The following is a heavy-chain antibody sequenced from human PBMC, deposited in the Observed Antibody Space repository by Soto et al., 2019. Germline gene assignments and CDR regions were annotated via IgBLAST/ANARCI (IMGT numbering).Heavy chain of an antibody. D-gene: IGHD5-12*01. CDR1: GFTFSSYG. J-gene: IGHJ4*02. Sequence: GGSLRLSCAASGFTFSSYGMHWVRQAPGKGLEWVAVISYDGSNKYYADSVKGRFTISRDNSKNTLYLQMNSLRAEDTAVYYCARGYSGYDWFDYWGQGTLVTVSS. V-gene: IGHV3-30*03. CDR2: ISYDGSNK. CDR3: ARGYSGYDWFDY.